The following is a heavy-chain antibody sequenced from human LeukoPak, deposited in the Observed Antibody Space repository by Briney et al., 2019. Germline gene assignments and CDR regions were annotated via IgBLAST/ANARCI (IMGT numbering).Heavy chain of an antibody. J-gene: IGHJ6*02. CDR1: GGSISSGGYY. CDR3: ARDRADRSSTSCYGYYYYYGMDV. CDR2: IYYSGST. V-gene: IGHV4-31*03. D-gene: IGHD2-2*01. Sequence: KPSQTLSLTCTVSGGSISSGGYYWSWSRQHPGKGLEWIGYIYYSGSTYYNPSLKSRVTISVDTSKNQFSLKLSSVTAADTAVYYCARDRADRSSTSCYGYYYYYGMDVWGQGTTVTVSS.